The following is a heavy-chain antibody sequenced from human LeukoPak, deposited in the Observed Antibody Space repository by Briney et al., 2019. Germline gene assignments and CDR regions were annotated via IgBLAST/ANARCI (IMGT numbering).Heavy chain of an antibody. Sequence: GGSLRLSCAASGFTFSSYEMNRVRQAPGKGLEWVSSISSSSSYIYYADSVKGRFTISRDNAKNSLYLQMNSLGAEDTAVYYCARDLGERIAAAGIPPGTNYYYYYYMDVWGKGTTVTVSS. CDR2: ISSSSSYI. J-gene: IGHJ6*03. CDR1: GFTFSSYE. CDR3: ARDLGERIAAAGIPPGTNYYYYYYMDV. D-gene: IGHD6-13*01. V-gene: IGHV3-21*01.